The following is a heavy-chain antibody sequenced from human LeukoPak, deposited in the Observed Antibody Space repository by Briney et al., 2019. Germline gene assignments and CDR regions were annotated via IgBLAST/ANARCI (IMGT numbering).Heavy chain of an antibody. D-gene: IGHD1-26*01. CDR2: TYYRSKWYN. Sequence: SQTLSLTCAISGDSVSSNSAAWNWIRQSPSRGLEWLGRTYYRSKWYNDYAVSVKSRITINPDTSKNQFSLQLNSVTPEDTAVYYCARAVQWEPVWWEPPGISAFDIWGQGTMVTVSS. V-gene: IGHV6-1*01. CDR1: GDSVSSNSAA. J-gene: IGHJ3*02. CDR3: ARAVQWEPVWWEPPGISAFDI.